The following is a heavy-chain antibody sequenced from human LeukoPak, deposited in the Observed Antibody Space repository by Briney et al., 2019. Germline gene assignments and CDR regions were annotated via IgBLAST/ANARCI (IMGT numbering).Heavy chain of an antibody. J-gene: IGHJ4*02. Sequence: GGSLRLSCAASGFSFSTSWMPGFRQGPGRGLVGVSRITSDGRTTIYADSVKGRFSISRDNSKNTLFLRMNSLRADDTAVYYCARDRYYVPDYWGQGILVTVSS. CDR1: GFSFSTSW. V-gene: IGHV3-74*01. D-gene: IGHD3-16*01. CDR2: ITSDGRTT. CDR3: ARDRYYVPDY.